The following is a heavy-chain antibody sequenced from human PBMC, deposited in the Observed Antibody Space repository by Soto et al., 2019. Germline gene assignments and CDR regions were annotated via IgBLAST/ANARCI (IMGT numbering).Heavy chain of an antibody. CDR2: ISGSGGST. D-gene: IGHD4-17*01. V-gene: IGHV3-23*01. CDR3: AKDGGYGDYRHAFDI. J-gene: IGHJ3*02. Sequence: VGSLRLSCAASGFTFSSYAMSWVRQAPGKGLEWVSAISGSGGSTYYADSVKGRFTISRDNSKNTLYLQMNSLRAEDTAVYYCAKDGGYGDYRHAFDIWGQGTMVTVSS. CDR1: GFTFSSYA.